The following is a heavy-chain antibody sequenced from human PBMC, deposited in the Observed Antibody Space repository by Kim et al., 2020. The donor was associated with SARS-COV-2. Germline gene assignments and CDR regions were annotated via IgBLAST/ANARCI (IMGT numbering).Heavy chain of an antibody. J-gene: IGHJ4*02. Sequence: TSDNPLLKSRVTTSVHTSKNQFSLKLRSVTAADTAVYYCARRVRRTLFDYWGQGTLVTVSS. D-gene: IGHD1-1*01. V-gene: IGHV4-30-2*05. CDR2: T. CDR3: ARRVRRTLFDY.